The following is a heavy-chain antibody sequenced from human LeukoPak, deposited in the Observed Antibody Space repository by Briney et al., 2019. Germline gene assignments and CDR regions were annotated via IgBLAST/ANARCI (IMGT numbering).Heavy chain of an antibody. CDR1: GGSISSSSYY. J-gene: IGHJ5*02. Sequence: NPSETLSLTRTVSGGSISSSSYYWGWIRQPPGKGLEWIGSIYYSGSTYYNPSLKSRVTISVDTSKNQFSLKLSSVTAADTAVYYCARLSSSSWSYWFDPWGQGTLVTVSS. D-gene: IGHD6-6*01. V-gene: IGHV4-39*01. CDR3: ARLSSSSWSYWFDP. CDR2: IYYSGST.